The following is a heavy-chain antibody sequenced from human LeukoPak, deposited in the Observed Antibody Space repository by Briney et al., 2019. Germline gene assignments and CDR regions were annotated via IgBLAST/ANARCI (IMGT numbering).Heavy chain of an antibody. CDR3: ARDRDCGGGSCCYPYANWFDP. Sequence: SETLSLTCTVSGGSISSYYWSWIRQPPGKGLEWIGDIYYSGSTNYNPSLKSRVTISVDTSKNQFSLLRSSVPAADTAVYYCARDRDCGGGSCCYPYANWFDPWGQETLVTVSS. CDR1: GGSISSYY. J-gene: IGHJ5*02. CDR2: IYYSGST. D-gene: IGHD2-15*01. V-gene: IGHV4-59*01.